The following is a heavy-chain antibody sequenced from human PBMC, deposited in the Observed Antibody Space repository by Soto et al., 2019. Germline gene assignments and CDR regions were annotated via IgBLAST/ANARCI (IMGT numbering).Heavy chain of an antibody. D-gene: IGHD1-26*01. Sequence: GASVKVSCKASGYTFTSYGISWVRQAPGQGLEWMGWISAYNGNTNYAQKLQGRVTMTTDTSTSTAYMELRSLRSDDTAVYYCARAGAERWPPEGGDYWGQGTLVTVSS. CDR3: ARAGAERWPPEGGDY. CDR1: GYTFTSYG. CDR2: ISAYNGNT. V-gene: IGHV1-18*01. J-gene: IGHJ4*02.